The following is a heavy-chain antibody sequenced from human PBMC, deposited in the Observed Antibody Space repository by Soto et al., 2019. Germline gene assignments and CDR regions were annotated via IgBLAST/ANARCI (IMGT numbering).Heavy chain of an antibody. D-gene: IGHD3-10*01. Sequence: QVQLVQSGAEVKKPGASVKVSCKASGYTFTGYYMHWVRQAPGQGLEWMGWINPNSGGTNYAQKFQGWVTMTRDTSISTAYMELSRLRSDDTAVYYCARSEVPLKSPSGSYQNDAFDIWGQGTMVTVSS. V-gene: IGHV1-2*04. CDR1: GYTFTGYY. J-gene: IGHJ3*02. CDR2: INPNSGGT. CDR3: ARSEVPLKSPSGSYQNDAFDI.